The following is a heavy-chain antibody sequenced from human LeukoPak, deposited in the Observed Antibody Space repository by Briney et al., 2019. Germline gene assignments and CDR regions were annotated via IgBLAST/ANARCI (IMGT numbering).Heavy chain of an antibody. D-gene: IGHD6-6*01. CDR3: ARGLEGIAARQFAFDI. Sequence: SETLSLTCTVSGGSISSGDYYWSWIRQPPGKGLEWIGYIYYSGSTYYNPSLKSRVTISVDTSKNQFSLKLSSVTAADTAVYYCARGLEGIAARQFAFDIWGQGTMVTVSS. CDR1: GGSISSGDYY. CDR2: IYYSGST. V-gene: IGHV4-30-4*08. J-gene: IGHJ3*02.